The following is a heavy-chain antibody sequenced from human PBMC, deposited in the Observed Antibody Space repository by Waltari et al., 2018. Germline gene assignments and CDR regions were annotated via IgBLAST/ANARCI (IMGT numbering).Heavy chain of an antibody. CDR3: ARSSRGGLELLT. CDR1: GFTFSSYS. Sequence: EVQLVESGGGLVKPGGSLRLSCAASGFTFSSYSMNWVRQAPGKGLEWVSSISSSSSYIYYADSVKGRFTISRDNAKNSLYLQMNSLRAEDTAVYYCARSSRGGLELLTWGQGTLVTVSS. D-gene: IGHD1-7*01. V-gene: IGHV3-21*01. J-gene: IGHJ5*02. CDR2: ISSSSSYI.